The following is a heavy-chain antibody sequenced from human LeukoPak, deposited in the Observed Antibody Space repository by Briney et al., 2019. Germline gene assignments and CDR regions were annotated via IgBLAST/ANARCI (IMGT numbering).Heavy chain of an antibody. J-gene: IGHJ4*02. CDR1: GLSPSTSGVG. CDR3: SNHPVF. V-gene: IGHV2-5*01. Sequence: ESGPTEVPHTQTLTLSYTFSGLSPSTSGVGVGWIRQPPEKAWGWLALIYWNDDKRYSPSLKSRLNNTKDTSKNQVVLTMTNMEPVDTARYYCSNHPVFWGEGTMVSVSS. D-gene: IGHD1-14*01. CDR2: IYWNDDK.